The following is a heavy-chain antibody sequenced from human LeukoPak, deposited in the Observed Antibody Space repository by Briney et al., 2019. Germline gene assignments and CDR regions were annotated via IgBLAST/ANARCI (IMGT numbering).Heavy chain of an antibody. D-gene: IGHD4-17*01. Sequence: SETLSLTCTVSGGXISSYYCSWIRQPPGKGLEYIGYIYYSGSTNYNPSLKSRVTISVDTSKNQFSLKLSSVTAADTAVYYCARDRGYGDYDQDYYYGMDVWGQGTTVTDSS. CDR1: GGXISSYY. CDR3: ARDRGYGDYDQDYYYGMDV. CDR2: IYYSGST. V-gene: IGHV4-59*01. J-gene: IGHJ6*02.